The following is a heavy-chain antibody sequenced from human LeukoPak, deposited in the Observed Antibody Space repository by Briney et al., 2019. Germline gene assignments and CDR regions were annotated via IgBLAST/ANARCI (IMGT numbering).Heavy chain of an antibody. CDR2: INSDGSST. CDR3: AKIRWFGDPTPY. D-gene: IGHD3-10*01. J-gene: IGHJ4*02. CDR1: GFTFSSYW. V-gene: IGHV3-74*01. Sequence: GGSLRLSCAASGFTFSSYWMHWVRQAPGKGLVWVSRINSDGSSTSYADSVKGRFTISRGNAKNTLYLQMNSLRAEDTAVYYCAKIRWFGDPTPYWGQGTLVTVSS.